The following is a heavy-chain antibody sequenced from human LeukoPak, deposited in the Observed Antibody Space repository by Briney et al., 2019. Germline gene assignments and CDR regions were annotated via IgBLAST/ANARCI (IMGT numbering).Heavy chain of an antibody. Sequence: GGSLRLSCAASGFTFSNAWMSWVRQAPGKGLEWVGRIKSKTDGGTTDYAAPVKGRFTISRDNAKNTLYLQMNSLRAEDMAVYYCARGGWRGLDGYFDLWGRGTLVTVSS. CDR2: IKSKTDGGTT. D-gene: IGHD6-19*01. V-gene: IGHV3-15*05. CDR3: ARGGWRGLDGYFDL. J-gene: IGHJ2*01. CDR1: GFTFSNAW.